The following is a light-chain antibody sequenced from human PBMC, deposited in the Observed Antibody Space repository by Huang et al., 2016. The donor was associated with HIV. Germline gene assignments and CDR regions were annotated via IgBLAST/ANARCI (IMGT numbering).Light chain of an antibody. CDR1: HRISSW. CDR2: KAS. CDR3: QQQWT. J-gene: IGKJ1*01. Sequence: DIQMTQSPSTLSAFVGDRVTITCRTRHRISSWLAWYQQKPGKAPNLLISKASKLESGVPSRFSGNGSGTEFTLTISGLQPDDLATYYCQQQWTFGQGTKVEI. V-gene: IGKV1-5*03.